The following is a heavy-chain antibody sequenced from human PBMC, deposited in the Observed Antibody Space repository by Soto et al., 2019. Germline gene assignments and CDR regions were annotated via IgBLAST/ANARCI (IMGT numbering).Heavy chain of an antibody. CDR3: ARGPGIAVAGTEDFDY. Sequence: ASVKVSCKASGYTFTSYGISWVRQAPGQGLEWMGWISAYNGNTNYAQKLQGRVTMTTDTSTSTAYMELRSLRSDDTAVYYCARGPGIAVAGTEDFDYWGQGTLVTVSS. CDR1: GYTFTSYG. V-gene: IGHV1-18*01. J-gene: IGHJ4*02. D-gene: IGHD6-19*01. CDR2: ISAYNGNT.